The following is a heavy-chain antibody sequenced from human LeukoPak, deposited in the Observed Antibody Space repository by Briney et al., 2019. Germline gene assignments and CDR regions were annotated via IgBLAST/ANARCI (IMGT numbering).Heavy chain of an antibody. CDR3: ARGPTVEYFQH. Sequence: SETLSLTCTVSGGSISSSSYYWGWIRQPPGKGLEWIGSIYYSGSTYYNPSLKSRVTISVDTSKNQFSLKLSSVTAADTAVYYCARGPTVEYFQHWGQGTLVTVSS. CDR2: IYYSGST. V-gene: IGHV4-39*07. D-gene: IGHD4-23*01. CDR1: GGSISSSSYY. J-gene: IGHJ1*01.